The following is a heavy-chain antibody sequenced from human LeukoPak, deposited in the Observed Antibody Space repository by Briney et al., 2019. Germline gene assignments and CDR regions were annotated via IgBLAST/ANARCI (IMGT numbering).Heavy chain of an antibody. CDR3: AKDKTDFDY. J-gene: IGHJ4*02. V-gene: IGHV3-23*01. Sequence: GGSLRLSCAASGFTFSSYSMNWVRQAPGKGLEWVSAISGSGGSTYYADSVKGRFTTSRDNSKNTLYLQMNSLRAEDTAVYYCAKDKTDFDYWGQGTLVTVSS. CDR2: ISGSGGST. CDR1: GFTFSSYS.